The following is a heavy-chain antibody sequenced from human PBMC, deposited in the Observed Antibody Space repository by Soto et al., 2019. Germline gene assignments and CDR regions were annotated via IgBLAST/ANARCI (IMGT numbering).Heavy chain of an antibody. V-gene: IGHV3-33*01. CDR3: ARDDKGYSGYDIDY. CDR2: IWYDGSNK. D-gene: IGHD5-12*01. J-gene: IGHJ4*02. CDR1: GFTFSSYA. Sequence: HPGGSLRLSCAASGFTFSSYAMHWVRQAPGKGLEWVAVIWYDGSNKNYADSVKGRFTISRDNSKNTLYLQMNSLRAEDTAVYYCARDDKGYSGYDIDYWGQGTLVTVSS.